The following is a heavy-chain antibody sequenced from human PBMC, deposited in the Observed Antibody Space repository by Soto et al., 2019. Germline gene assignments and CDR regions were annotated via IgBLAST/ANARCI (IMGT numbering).Heavy chain of an antibody. CDR2: MNPNSGNT. J-gene: IGHJ6*02. CDR1: GYTFTSYD. D-gene: IGHD2-2*01. CDR3: AREGRYCSSTSCYLFHYYYYGMDV. Sequence: GASVKVSCKASGYTFTSYDINWVRQATGQGLEWMGWMNPNSGNTGYAQQFQGRVTMTRNTSISTAYMELSSLRSEDTAVYYCAREGRYCSSTSCYLFHYYYYGMDVWGQGTTVTVSS. V-gene: IGHV1-8*01.